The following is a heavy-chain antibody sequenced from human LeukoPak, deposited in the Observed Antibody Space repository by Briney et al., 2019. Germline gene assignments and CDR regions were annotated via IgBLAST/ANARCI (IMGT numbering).Heavy chain of an antibody. CDR1: GYTFTGYY. CDR3: ASVHPHNYYGSGSYTFDI. D-gene: IGHD3-10*01. V-gene: IGHV1-2*02. Sequence: GASVKVSCKASGYTFTGYYMHWVRQAPGQGLEWMGWINPNSGGTNYAQKFQGRVTMTRDTSISTAYMELSRLRSDDTAVYYCASVHPHNYYGSGSYTFDIWGQGTMVTVSS. CDR2: INPNSGGT. J-gene: IGHJ3*02.